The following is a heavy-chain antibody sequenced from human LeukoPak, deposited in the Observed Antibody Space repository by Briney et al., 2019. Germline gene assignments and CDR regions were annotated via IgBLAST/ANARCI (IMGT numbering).Heavy chain of an antibody. D-gene: IGHD4-11*01. CDR2: INHSGSA. CDR1: GGSFSGYY. Sequence: TSETLSLTCAVSGGSFSGYYWTWIRQPPGKGLEWIGEINHSGSANYNPSLMSRVTISLDTSKNHFSLNLSSVTAADTAVYYCARGQGTVTTHWGQGTLVTVSS. J-gene: IGHJ4*02. CDR3: ARGQGTVTTH. V-gene: IGHV4-34*01.